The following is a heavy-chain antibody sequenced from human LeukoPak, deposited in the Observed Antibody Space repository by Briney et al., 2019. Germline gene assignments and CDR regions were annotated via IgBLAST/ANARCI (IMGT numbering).Heavy chain of an antibody. V-gene: IGHV3-30*02. D-gene: IGHD1-26*01. J-gene: IGHJ6*03. CDR3: AKVRLSGSYPSYYYYYMDV. CDR2: ILYDVGNK. Sequence: GGSLRLSCAAAGFTLSSYGMHWVRQAPGKGLGWVAFILYDVGNKYYAGSVEGRFTISIDNSKNTLYLQMNSLRAEDTAVYYCAKVRLSGSYPSYYYYYMDVWGKGTTVTVSS. CDR1: GFTLSSYG.